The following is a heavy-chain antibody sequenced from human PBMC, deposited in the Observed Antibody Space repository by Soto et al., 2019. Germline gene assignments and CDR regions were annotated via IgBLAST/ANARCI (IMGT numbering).Heavy chain of an antibody. Sequence: QVQLVQSGAEVKKPGSSVKVSCKASGGTFSSYTISWVRQAPGQGLEWMGRIIPILGIANYAQKFQGRVTITADKSTSTAYMELSSLRSEDTAVYYCAREHLDYYDGMDVWGQGTTVTVSS. CDR2: IIPILGIA. CDR3: AREHLDYYDGMDV. CDR1: GGTFSSYT. V-gene: IGHV1-69*08. J-gene: IGHJ6*02.